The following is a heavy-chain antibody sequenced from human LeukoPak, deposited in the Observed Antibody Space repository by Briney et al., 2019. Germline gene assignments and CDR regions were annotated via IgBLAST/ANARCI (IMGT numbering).Heavy chain of an antibody. V-gene: IGHV3-21*01. CDR2: ISANSLHI. Sequence: GGSLRLSCAAFGFTFSDQSMNWVRQAPGKGLEWVSSISANSLHIFYADSVKGRFTISRDNAKNSLYLQMNNLRVEDTAVYYCVGPDSQFDCWGQGTLVTVSS. CDR1: GFTFSDQS. D-gene: IGHD3-10*01. CDR3: VGPDSQFDC. J-gene: IGHJ4*02.